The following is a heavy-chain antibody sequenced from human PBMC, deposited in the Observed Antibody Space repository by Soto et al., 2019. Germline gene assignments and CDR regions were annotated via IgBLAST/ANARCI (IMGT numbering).Heavy chain of an antibody. D-gene: IGHD2-2*01. V-gene: IGHV3-23*01. CDR3: AKDLRGDIVVVPAAQGAFDI. CDR1: GFTFSSYA. Sequence: EVQLLESGGGLVQPGGSLRLSCAASGFTFSSYAMSWVRQAPGKGLEWVSAISGSGGSTYYADSVKGRFTISRDNSKNTLYLQMNSLRDEDTAVYYCAKDLRGDIVVVPAAQGAFDIWGQGTMVTVSS. CDR2: ISGSGGST. J-gene: IGHJ3*02.